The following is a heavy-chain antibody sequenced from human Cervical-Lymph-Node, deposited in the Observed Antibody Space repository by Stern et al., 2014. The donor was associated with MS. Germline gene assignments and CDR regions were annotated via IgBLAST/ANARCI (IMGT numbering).Heavy chain of an antibody. CDR3: TKGFTVTGTGYGVDV. D-gene: IGHD6-19*01. Sequence: VKLVESGGGLVQPGGSLRLSCAPSGFTFSNFAMTWIRQAPGKGLEWISSISGSGGNTFFADSVKGRFTISRDNAKNTLELQMDSLRAEDSALYYCTKGFTVTGTGYGVDVWGLGTAVTVSS. CDR1: GFTFSNFA. V-gene: IGHV3-23*04. J-gene: IGHJ6*02. CDR2: ISGSGGNT.